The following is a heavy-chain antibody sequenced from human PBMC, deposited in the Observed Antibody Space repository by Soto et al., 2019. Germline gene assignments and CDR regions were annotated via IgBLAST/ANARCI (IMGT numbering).Heavy chain of an antibody. CDR1: GFTFSSYG. D-gene: IGHD4-17*01. Sequence: GGSLRLSCAASGFTFSSYGMHWVRQAPGKGLEWVAVIWYDGSNKYYADSVKGRFTISRDNSKNTLYLQMNSLRAEDTAVYYCARDFKLRTATGRLDPWGQGTLVTVSS. V-gene: IGHV3-33*01. J-gene: IGHJ5*02. CDR3: ARDFKLRTATGRLDP. CDR2: IWYDGSNK.